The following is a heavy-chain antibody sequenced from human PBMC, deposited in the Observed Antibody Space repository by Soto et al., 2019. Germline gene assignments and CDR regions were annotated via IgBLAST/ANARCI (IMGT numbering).Heavy chain of an antibody. J-gene: IGHJ4*02. CDR2: IYWDDDK. CDR1: GFSLSTSGVG. Sequence: QITLRESGPTRVKPTQTLTLTCTFSGFSLSTSGVGVSWIRQPPGEALEWLALIYWDDDKRYSPSLKSRLTITKDTSINQVVLTMTYMDPVDTVTYYCAYRALYSGSYWDGGYFDYWGQGTLVTVSS. CDR3: AYRALYSGSYWDGGYFDY. D-gene: IGHD1-26*01. V-gene: IGHV2-5*02.